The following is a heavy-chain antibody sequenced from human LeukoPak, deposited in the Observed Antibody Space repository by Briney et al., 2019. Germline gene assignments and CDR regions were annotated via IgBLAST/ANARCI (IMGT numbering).Heavy chain of an antibody. CDR2: IKSDGYT. Sequence: SGGSLRLSCAASGFTFSSYEMDWVRQAPGKGLEWVSNIKSDGYTMYADSVKGRFTISRDNAKNLLFLDMSSLRAEDTAFYYCAKELTPHSSGFDAFEIWGQGTMVTVSS. CDR3: AKELTPHSSGFDAFEI. V-gene: IGHV3-48*03. J-gene: IGHJ3*02. D-gene: IGHD3-22*01. CDR1: GFTFSSYE.